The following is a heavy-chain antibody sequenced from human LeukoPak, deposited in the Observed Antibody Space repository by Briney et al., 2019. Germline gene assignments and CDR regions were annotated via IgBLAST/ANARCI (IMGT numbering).Heavy chain of an antibody. CDR2: ISGSGGST. V-gene: IGHV3-23*01. D-gene: IGHD3-22*01. CDR1: GITLSNYG. J-gene: IGHJ4*02. CDR3: AKRGVVIRVILAGFHKEAYYFDS. Sequence: GGSLRLSCAVSGITLSNYGMSWVRQAPGKGLEWVAGISGSGGSTNYAGSVKGRFTISRDNRKNTLHLQMNSLRVEDTAVYFCAKRGVVIRVILAGFHKEAYYFDSWGQGALVTVSS.